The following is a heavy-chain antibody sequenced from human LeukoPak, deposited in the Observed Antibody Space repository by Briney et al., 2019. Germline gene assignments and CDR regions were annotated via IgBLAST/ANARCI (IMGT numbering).Heavy chain of an antibody. CDR3: ARPRLSGSHRPTDPFDY. D-gene: IGHD1-26*01. Sequence: SVKVSCKASGGTFSSYAISWVRQAPGQGLEWMGRIIPILGIANYAQKFQGRVTITADKSTSTAYMELSSLRSEDTAVYYCARPRLSGSHRPTDPFDYWGQGTLVTVSS. CDR1: GGTFSSYA. J-gene: IGHJ4*02. CDR2: IIPILGIA. V-gene: IGHV1-69*04.